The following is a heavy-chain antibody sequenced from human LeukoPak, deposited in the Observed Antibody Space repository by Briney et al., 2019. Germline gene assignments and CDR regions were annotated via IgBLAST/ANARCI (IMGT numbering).Heavy chain of an antibody. J-gene: IGHJ5*02. Sequence: ASVKVSCKASGGTFSSYAISWVRQAPGQGLEWMGGIIPIFGTANYAQKFQGRVTITADESTSTAYMELSSLRAEDTAVYYCARDKGWNDVGFDPWGQGTLVTVSS. V-gene: IGHV1-69*13. D-gene: IGHD1-1*01. CDR2: IIPIFGTA. CDR3: ARDKGWNDVGFDP. CDR1: GGTFSSYA.